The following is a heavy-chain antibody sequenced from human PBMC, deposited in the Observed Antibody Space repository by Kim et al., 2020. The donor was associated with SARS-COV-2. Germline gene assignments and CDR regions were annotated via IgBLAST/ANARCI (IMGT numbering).Heavy chain of an antibody. CDR3: ATAYYYDSSGYYYHFQH. Sequence: ASVKVSCKVSGYTLTELSMHWVRQAPGKGLEWMGGFDPEDGETIYAQKFQGRVTMTEDTSTDTAYMELSSLRSEDTAVYYCATAYYYDSSGYYYHFQHWGQGTLVTVSS. D-gene: IGHD3-22*01. J-gene: IGHJ1*01. V-gene: IGHV1-24*01. CDR2: FDPEDGET. CDR1: GYTLTELS.